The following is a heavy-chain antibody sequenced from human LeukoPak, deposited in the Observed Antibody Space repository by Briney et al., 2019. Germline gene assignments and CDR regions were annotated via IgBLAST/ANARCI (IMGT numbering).Heavy chain of an antibody. D-gene: IGHD1-20*01. CDR3: ASGPITGTTRPYYGMDV. CDR1: GGSFSGYY. J-gene: IGHJ6*02. Sequence: SETLSLTCAVYGGSFSGYYWSWIRQPPGKGLEWIGEINHSGSTNYNPSLKSRVTISVDTSKNQFSLKLSSVTAADTAVYYCASGPITGTTRPYYGMDVWGQGTTVTVSS. V-gene: IGHV4-34*01. CDR2: INHSGST.